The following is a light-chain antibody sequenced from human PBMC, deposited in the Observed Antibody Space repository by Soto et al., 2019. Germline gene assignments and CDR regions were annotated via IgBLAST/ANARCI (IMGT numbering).Light chain of an antibody. CDR1: QSVDSTS. Sequence: DIVLTQSPGILSLSPGERATLSCRASQSVDSTSLAWYLQKPGQAPRLLIYGASSRATGIPDRFSGSGSGTDFTLTISRLEPEDSAVYYCQQYGSSPALTVGGGTKVDI. J-gene: IGKJ4*01. CDR3: QQYGSSPALT. V-gene: IGKV3-20*01. CDR2: GAS.